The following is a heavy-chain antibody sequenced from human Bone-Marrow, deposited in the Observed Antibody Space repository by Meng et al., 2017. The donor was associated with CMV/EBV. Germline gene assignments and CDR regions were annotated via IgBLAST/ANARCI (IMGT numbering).Heavy chain of an antibody. Sequence: ASGFTFRTYAMPWVRQAPGKGLEWVAVISYDGIDKYYSDSVKGRYTISRDNSMNTLYLQMNSLRAEDTAVYYCARDRVATSVSGLDYWGQGTLVTVSS. D-gene: IGHD4-11*01. CDR3: ARDRVATSVSGLDY. J-gene: IGHJ4*02. CDR2: ISYDGIDK. V-gene: IGHV3-30*04. CDR1: GFTFRTYA.